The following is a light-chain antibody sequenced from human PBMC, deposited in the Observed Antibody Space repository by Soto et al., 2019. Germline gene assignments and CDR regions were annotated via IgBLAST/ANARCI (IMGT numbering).Light chain of an antibody. Sequence: DIQMTQSPSTLSASVGDRVTITCRASQSFNTWLAWYQQKPGKAPKVLIYDASSLESGVPSRFSGSGSGTDFTLTISCLQSEDFATYYCQQYYSYPPWTFGQGTKVDIK. CDR3: QQYYSYPPWT. J-gene: IGKJ1*01. V-gene: IGKV1-5*01. CDR1: QSFNTW. CDR2: DAS.